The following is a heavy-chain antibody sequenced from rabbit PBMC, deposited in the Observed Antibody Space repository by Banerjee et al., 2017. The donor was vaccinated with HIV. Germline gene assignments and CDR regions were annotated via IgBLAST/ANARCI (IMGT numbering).Heavy chain of an antibody. V-gene: IGHV1S45*01. J-gene: IGHJ4*01. Sequence: QEQLEESGGDLVKPEGSLTLTCTASGFSFSGSYWLCWVRQAPGKGLEWIGCIYTGSGNTYYATWAKGRFTISKTSSTTVTLQMTSLTAADTATYFCARGNSYGYASDAYGTDYFNLWGQGTLVTVS. CDR1: GFSFSGSYW. CDR3: ARGNSYGYASDAYGTDYFNL. CDR2: IYTGSGNT. D-gene: IGHD6-1*01.